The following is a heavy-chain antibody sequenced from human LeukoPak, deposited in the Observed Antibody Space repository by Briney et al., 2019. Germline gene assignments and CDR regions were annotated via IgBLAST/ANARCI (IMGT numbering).Heavy chain of an antibody. V-gene: IGHV3-23*01. CDR3: AKDGYGDYGYFDY. Sequence: PGGSLRLSCAASGFTFSSYSMNWVRQAPGKGLEWVSAISGSGGSTYYADSVKGRFTISRDNSKNTLYLQMNSLRAEDTAVYYCAKDGYGDYGYFDYWGQGTLVTVSS. J-gene: IGHJ4*02. CDR1: GFTFSSYS. CDR2: ISGSGGST. D-gene: IGHD4-17*01.